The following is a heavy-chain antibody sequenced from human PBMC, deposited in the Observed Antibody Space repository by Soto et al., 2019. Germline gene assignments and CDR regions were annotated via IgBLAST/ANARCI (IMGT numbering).Heavy chain of an antibody. V-gene: IGHV1-69*01. Sequence: QVQLVQSGAEVKKPGSSVKVSCKSSGGTFSSYAFSWVRQAPGQGLEWMGGIIPMFGTANYAQKFQGRVTITADESTSTAYMELSSLRFDDTAVYYCARDSLVVVAATPRWFDPWGQGTLVTVSS. D-gene: IGHD2-15*01. CDR2: IIPMFGTA. J-gene: IGHJ5*02. CDR1: GGTFSSYA. CDR3: ARDSLVVVAATPRWFDP.